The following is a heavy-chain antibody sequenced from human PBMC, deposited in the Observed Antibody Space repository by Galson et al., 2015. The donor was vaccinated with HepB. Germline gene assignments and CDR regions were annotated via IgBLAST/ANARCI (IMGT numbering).Heavy chain of an antibody. CDR2: INPSGGSA. CDR3: AREMPLAYCGGDCYFPVDAFDI. J-gene: IGHJ3*02. CDR1: GYTFTSYY. V-gene: IGHV1-46*01. Sequence: SVKVSCKASGYTFTSYYMHWVRQAPGQGLEWMGIINPSGGSASYAQKFQGRVTMTRDTSTSTVYMELSSLRSEDTAVYYCAREMPLAYCGGDCYFPVDAFDIWGQGTMVTVSS. D-gene: IGHD2-21*02.